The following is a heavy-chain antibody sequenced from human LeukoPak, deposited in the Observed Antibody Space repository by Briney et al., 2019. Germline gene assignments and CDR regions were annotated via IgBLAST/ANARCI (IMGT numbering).Heavy chain of an antibody. CDR2: IYYSGST. D-gene: IGHD3-16*01. V-gene: IGHV4-59*01. CDR3: ASSYDYVFLPV. J-gene: IGHJ6*02. Sequence: SETLSLTCTVSGGSISSYYWSWIRQPPGKGLEWIGYIYYSGSTNYNPPLKSRVTISVDTSKNQFSLKLSSVTAADTAVYYCASSYDYVFLPVWGQGTTVTVSS. CDR1: GGSISSYY.